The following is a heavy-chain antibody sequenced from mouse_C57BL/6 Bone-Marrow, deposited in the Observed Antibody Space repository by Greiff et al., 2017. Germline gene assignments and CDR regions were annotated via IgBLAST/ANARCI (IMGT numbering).Heavy chain of an antibody. CDR2: IYPRDGST. D-gene: IGHD1-1*01. J-gene: IGHJ1*03. CDR3: ARLEFDGSSGYWYFDV. V-gene: IGHV1-85*01. CDR1: GYTFTSYD. Sequence: QVQLQQSGPELVKPGASVKLSCKASGYTFTSYDINWVKQRPGQGLEWIGWIYPRDGSTKYNEKLKGKATLTVDTTSSTAYKELHSLTSEDTAFYFCARLEFDGSSGYWYFDVWGTGTTVTVSS.